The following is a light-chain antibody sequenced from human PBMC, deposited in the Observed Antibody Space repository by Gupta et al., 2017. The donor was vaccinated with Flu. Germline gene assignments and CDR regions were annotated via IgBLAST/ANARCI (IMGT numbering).Light chain of an antibody. CDR2: KAS. Sequence: DIQMTQSPSTLSASVGDRVTITCRASQSISSWLAWYQQKPGKAPKLLIYKASSVESGVPSRFSGSGGGKEFTLTISSRQHDDFANYYGQQDNSSWTFGQGTKVEIK. V-gene: IGKV1-5*03. CDR1: QSISSW. J-gene: IGKJ1*01. CDR3: QQDNSSWT.